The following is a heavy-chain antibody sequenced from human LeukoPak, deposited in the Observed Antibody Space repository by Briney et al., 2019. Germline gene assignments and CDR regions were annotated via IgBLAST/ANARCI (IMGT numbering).Heavy chain of an antibody. D-gene: IGHD3-10*01. J-gene: IGHJ3*02. CDR3: ARDGHETYYGSGSYYNASPSDAFDI. CDR1: GYTFTSYY. V-gene: IGHV1-46*01. CDR2: INPSGGST. Sequence: GASVMVSCKASGYTFTSYYMHWARQAPGQGLEWRGIINPSGGSTSYAQKFQGRVTMTRDTSTSTVYMELSSLRSEDTAVYYCARDGHETYYGSGSYYNASPSDAFDIWGQGTMVTVSS.